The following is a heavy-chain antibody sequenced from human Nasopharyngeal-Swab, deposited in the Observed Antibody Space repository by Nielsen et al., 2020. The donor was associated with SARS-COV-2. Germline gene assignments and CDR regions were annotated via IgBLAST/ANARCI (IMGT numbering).Heavy chain of an antibody. CDR3: ARERKDIVVVVAATLDY. CDR2: INPNSGGT. V-gene: IGHV1-2*06. J-gene: IGHJ4*02. CDR1: GYTFTGYY. Sequence: ASVKVSCKASGYTFTGYYMHWVRQAPGQGLEWVGRINPNSGGTNYAQKFQGRVTMTRDTSISTAYMELSRLRSDDTAVYYCARERKDIVVVVAATLDYWGQGTLVTVSS. D-gene: IGHD2-15*01.